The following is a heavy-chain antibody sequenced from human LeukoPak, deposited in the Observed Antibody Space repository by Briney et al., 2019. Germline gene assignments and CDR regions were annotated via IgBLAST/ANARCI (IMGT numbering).Heavy chain of an antibody. CDR2: IYYSGST. D-gene: IGHD6-19*01. Sequence: SETLSLTCTVSGGSISSYYWSWIRQPPGKGLEWIGYIYYSGSTNYNPSLKTRVTISVDTSKNQFSLELSSVTAADTAVYYCATSYSSGWYHHDYWGQGTLVTVSS. CDR1: GGSISSYY. V-gene: IGHV4-59*01. CDR3: ATSYSSGWYHHDY. J-gene: IGHJ4*02.